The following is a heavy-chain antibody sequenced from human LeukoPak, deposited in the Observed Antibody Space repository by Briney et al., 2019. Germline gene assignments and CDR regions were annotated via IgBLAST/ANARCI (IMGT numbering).Heavy chain of an antibody. J-gene: IGHJ4*02. V-gene: IGHV3-7*01. CDR2: IKQDGSEK. Sequence: GGSLRLSCAASGFTFSSYWMSWVRQAPGKGLEWVANIKQDGSEKYYVDSVKGRFTISRDNAKNSLYLQMNSLRAEDTAMYYCARERAPGCSGGSCYYYFDYWGQGTLVTVSS. CDR3: ARERAPGCSGGSCYYYFDY. D-gene: IGHD2-15*01. CDR1: GFTFSSYW.